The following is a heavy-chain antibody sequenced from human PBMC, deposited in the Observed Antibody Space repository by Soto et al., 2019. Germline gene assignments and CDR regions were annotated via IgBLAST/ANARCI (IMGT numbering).Heavy chain of an antibody. CDR2: IYHSGST. V-gene: IGHV4-30-2*01. CDR3: ARDPGR. Sequence: SETLSLTXAVSGGSISSGGYSWSWIRQPPGKGLEWIGYIYHSGSTYYNPSLKSRVTISVDRSKNQFSLKLSSVTAADTAVYYCARDPGRWGQGTLVTVSS. J-gene: IGHJ4*02. CDR1: GGSISSGGYS.